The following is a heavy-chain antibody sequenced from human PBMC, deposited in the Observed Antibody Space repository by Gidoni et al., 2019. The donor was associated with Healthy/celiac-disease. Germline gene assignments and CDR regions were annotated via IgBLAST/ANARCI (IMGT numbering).Heavy chain of an antibody. CDR1: VGTFSSYA. Sequence: QVQLMQSRAVVKKPGSSVTVSCTASVGTFSSYAISGVRQAPGQGREWMGRIIPIFGTANYEQKFQGRVTITADESTSTAYMELSSLRTEDTAVYYCARVSAGHWFDPWGQGTLVTVSS. CDR3: ARVSAGHWFDP. J-gene: IGHJ5*02. V-gene: IGHV1-69*01. CDR2: IIPIFGTA.